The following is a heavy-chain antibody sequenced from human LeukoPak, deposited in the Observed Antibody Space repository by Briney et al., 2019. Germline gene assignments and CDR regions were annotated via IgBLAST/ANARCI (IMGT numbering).Heavy chain of an antibody. V-gene: IGHV3-7*01. Sequence: GGSLRLSCAASGFTFSSYSMSWVRQAPGKGLEWVANIKKDGSEKYYVDSVKGRFTISRDNAKTSLYLQMNSLRAEDTAVYYCARDLSGVAGYTYGRGIDYWGQGTLVTVSS. J-gene: IGHJ4*02. D-gene: IGHD5-18*01. CDR3: ARDLSGVAGYTYGRGIDY. CDR1: GFTFSSYS. CDR2: IKKDGSEK.